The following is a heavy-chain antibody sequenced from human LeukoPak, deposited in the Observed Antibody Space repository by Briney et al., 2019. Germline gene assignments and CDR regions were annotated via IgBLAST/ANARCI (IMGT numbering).Heavy chain of an antibody. CDR3: ARALGELSFDY. J-gene: IGHJ4*02. CDR2: IYYSGST. CDR1: GGSISNYY. V-gene: IGHV4-59*01. Sequence: SETLSLTCTVSGGSISNYYWSWIRQPPGKGLEWIGYIYYSGSTNYNPSLKSRVTISVDTSKNQFSLKLSSVTAADTAVYYCARALGELSFDYWGQGTLVTVSS. D-gene: IGHD3-16*02.